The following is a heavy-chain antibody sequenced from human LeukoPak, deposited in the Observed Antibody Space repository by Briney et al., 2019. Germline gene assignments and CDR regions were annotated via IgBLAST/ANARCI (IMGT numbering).Heavy chain of an antibody. CDR3: ARDLVSRSGWYFGFDP. Sequence: ASVKVSCKASGYTFTSYAMHWVRQAPGQRLEWMGWINAGNGNTKYSQKFQGRVTITRDTSASTAYMELSSLRSEDTAVYYCARDLVSRSGWYFGFDPWGQGTLVTVSS. D-gene: IGHD6-19*01. V-gene: IGHV1-3*01. CDR1: GYTFTSYA. J-gene: IGHJ5*02. CDR2: INAGNGNT.